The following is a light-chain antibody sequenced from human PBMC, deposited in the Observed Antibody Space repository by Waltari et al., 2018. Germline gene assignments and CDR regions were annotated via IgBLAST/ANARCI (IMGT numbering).Light chain of an antibody. CDR1: SSEVGGSKY. CDR3: NSYISSSTLEL. J-gene: IGLJ2*01. V-gene: IGLV2-14*03. Sequence: SALTQPAPVSGAPGQAITTSCPGSSSEVGGSKYLSWYQQHPGKAPQLMIDDVSTRRAGVSNGFSGTKSGNTASLTISGLQAEDEADDYCNSYISSSTLELFGGGTSLTVL. CDR2: DVS.